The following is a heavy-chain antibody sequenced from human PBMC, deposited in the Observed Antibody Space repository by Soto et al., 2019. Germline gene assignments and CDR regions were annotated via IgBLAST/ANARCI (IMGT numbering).Heavy chain of an antibody. D-gene: IGHD3-22*01. CDR1: GYTFTTYG. J-gene: IGHJ4*02. V-gene: IGHV1-18*01. CDR3: ARDTDYYDSSDYPDS. Sequence: ASVKVSCKASGYTFTTYGVSWVRQAPGQGLEWMGWISAYNGNRNYAQKFQGRVTMTTDTSTSTAYMELRSLRSDDTAVYYCARDTDYYDSSDYPDSWGQGTLVTVSS. CDR2: ISAYNGNR.